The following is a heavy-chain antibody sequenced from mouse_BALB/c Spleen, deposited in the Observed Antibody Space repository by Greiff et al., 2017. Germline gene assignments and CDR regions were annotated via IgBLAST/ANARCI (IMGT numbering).Heavy chain of an antibody. CDR2: ISSGGST. V-gene: IGHV5-6-5*01. J-gene: IGHJ2*01. D-gene: IGHD2-2*01. Sequence: EVKLMESGGGLVKPGGSLKLSCAASGFTFSSYAMSCVRQTPERRLGWVASISSGGSTYYPDSVKGRFTITRDNARNILYLQMSSLRSEDTAMYYGAREGGYGSDYWGQGTTLTVSS. CDR3: AREGGYGSDY. CDR1: GFTFSSYA.